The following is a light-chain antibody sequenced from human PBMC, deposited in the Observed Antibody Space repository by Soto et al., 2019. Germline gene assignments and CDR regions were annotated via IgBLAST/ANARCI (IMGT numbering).Light chain of an antibody. V-gene: IGKV3-15*01. CDR3: QQYNNWPLYS. J-gene: IGKJ2*03. Sequence: EVMMTQSPATLSGSPGERATLSCRASQSVSPNVAWYQQKPGQPPRLLIYEVSIRAAGIPARFSGSGSGTEFTLTITSLQSEDFAVYYCQQYNNWPLYSFGQGTKLEIK. CDR1: QSVSPN. CDR2: EVS.